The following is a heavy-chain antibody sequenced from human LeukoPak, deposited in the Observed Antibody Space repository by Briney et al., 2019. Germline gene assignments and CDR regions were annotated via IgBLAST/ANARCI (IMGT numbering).Heavy chain of an antibody. V-gene: IGHV3-23*01. D-gene: IGHD3-22*01. Sequence: GGSLRLSCVASGFPFSSYWMTWVRQAPGKGLEWVSAISGSGGSTYYADSVKGRFTISRDNSKNTLYLQMDSLRAEDTAVYYCAKVEYYYDSSGYYYFDYWGQGTLVTVSS. CDR1: GFPFSSYW. J-gene: IGHJ4*02. CDR2: ISGSGGST. CDR3: AKVEYYYDSSGYYYFDY.